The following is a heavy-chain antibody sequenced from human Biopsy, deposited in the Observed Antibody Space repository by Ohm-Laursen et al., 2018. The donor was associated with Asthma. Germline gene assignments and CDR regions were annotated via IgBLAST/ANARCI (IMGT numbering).Heavy chain of an antibody. Sequence: AASVKVSCKASGYTFIGCHIHWMRQAPGQGLEWMGQINPNSGGTNYAQKFQGRVTMTRDTSISTAYMEVSRLRSDDTAVYYCARGQKSAGDRWFDPWGQGTLVTVSS. CDR2: INPNSGGT. V-gene: IGHV1-2*06. D-gene: IGHD6-13*01. CDR1: GYTFIGCH. CDR3: ARGQKSAGDRWFDP. J-gene: IGHJ5*02.